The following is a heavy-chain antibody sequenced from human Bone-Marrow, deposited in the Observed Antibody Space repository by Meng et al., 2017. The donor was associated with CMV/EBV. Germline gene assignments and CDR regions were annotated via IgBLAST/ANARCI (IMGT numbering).Heavy chain of an antibody. V-gene: IGHV4-61*01. CDR3: ARVSGGYQGHWFDP. CDR1: GGSVSSGSYY. CDR2: LYYSGST. Sequence: SETLSLTCTVSGGSVSSGSYYWSWIRQPPGKGLEWIGYLYYSGSTTYNPSLKSPVTISVDTSKNQFSLKLSSVTAADTAVYYCARVSGGYQGHWFDPWGQGTLVTVSS. J-gene: IGHJ5*02. D-gene: IGHD1-26*01.